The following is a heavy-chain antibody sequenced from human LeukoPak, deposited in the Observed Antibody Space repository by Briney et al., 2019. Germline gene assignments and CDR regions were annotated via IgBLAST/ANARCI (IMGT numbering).Heavy chain of an antibody. CDR3: AISSGSYDY. D-gene: IGHD1-26*01. CDR2: IGGST. Sequence: GGSLRLSCAASGFTFSNSGMSWVRQAPGKGLEWVSGIGGSTYYRDSVKGRFTISRDNSKNTLYLQMNSLRVEDTAVYYCAISSGSYDYWGQGTLVTVSS. J-gene: IGHJ4*02. V-gene: IGHV3-23*01. CDR1: GFTFSNSG.